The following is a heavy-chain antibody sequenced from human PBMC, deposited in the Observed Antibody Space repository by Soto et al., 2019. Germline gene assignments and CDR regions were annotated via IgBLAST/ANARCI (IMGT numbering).Heavy chain of an antibody. CDR2: INHSGST. CDR1: GGSFSGYY. V-gene: IGHV4-34*01. CDR3: ARGQSVRYFDWPKGYYYGMDV. J-gene: IGHJ6*02. Sequence: QVQLQQWGAGLLKPSETLSLTCAVYGGSFSGYYWSWIRQPPGKGLEWIGEINHSGSTNYNPSLKSRVTISVDTSKNQFSLKLSSVTAADTAVYYCARGQSVRYFDWPKGYYYGMDVWGQGTTVTVSS. D-gene: IGHD3-9*01.